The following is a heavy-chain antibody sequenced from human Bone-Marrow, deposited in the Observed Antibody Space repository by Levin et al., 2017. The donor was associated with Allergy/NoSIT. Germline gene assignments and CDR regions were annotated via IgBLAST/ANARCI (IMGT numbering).Heavy chain of an antibody. V-gene: IGHV1-2*02. CDR2: INPNTGVT. D-gene: IGHD2-15*01. Sequence: GESLKISCKTSGFTFTDYYLHWVRQAPGQGLEWMGWINPNTGVTNYAQRFQGRVTMTRDTSINTAYMELTWLKSDDTAVIYCARGGSRLSAWGQGPLVTVSS. J-gene: IGHJ5*02. CDR1: GFTFTDYY. CDR3: ARGGSRLSA.